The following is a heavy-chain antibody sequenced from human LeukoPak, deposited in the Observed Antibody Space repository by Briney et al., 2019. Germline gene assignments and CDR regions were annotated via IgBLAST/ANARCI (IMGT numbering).Heavy chain of an antibody. CDR1: GGTFNMYA. CDR3: ASLAAAAGKSDY. Sequence: SVRVSYKASGGTFNMYAISWVRQAPGQGREWMGGIIPIFGTANYTQKFQGRVTITADKSTSTAYMELSSLRSEDTAVYYCASLAAAAGKSDYWGQGTLVTVSS. CDR2: IIPIFGTA. D-gene: IGHD6-13*01. V-gene: IGHV1-69*06. J-gene: IGHJ4*02.